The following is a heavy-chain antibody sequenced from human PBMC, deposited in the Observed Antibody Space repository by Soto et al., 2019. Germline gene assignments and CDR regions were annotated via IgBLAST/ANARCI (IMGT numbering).Heavy chain of an antibody. D-gene: IGHD2-15*01. V-gene: IGHV1-2*02. CDR1: GYTFTGYY. CDR2: INPNSGGT. Sequence: GASVKVSCKASGYTFTGYYMHWVRQAPGQGLEWMGWINPNSGGTNYAQKFQGRVTMTRDTSISTAYMELSRLRSDDTAVYYCARGGQAVVVVAAPRGDYYRMDVWGQGTTVTVSS. CDR3: ARGGQAVVVVAAPRGDYYRMDV. J-gene: IGHJ6*02.